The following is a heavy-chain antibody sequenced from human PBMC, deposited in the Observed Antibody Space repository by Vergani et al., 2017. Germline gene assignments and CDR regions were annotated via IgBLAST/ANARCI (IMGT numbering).Heavy chain of an antibody. Sequence: EVQLVESGGGLVKPGGSLRLSCAASGFSFSSYSMNWVRQAPGKGLEWVASISGSSSYVFYRDSVEGRFTITRDNAKKSVDLQMNSLRAEDTAMYFCARGLWDCTHIRCSPPSYWVQGTQVTVSS. CDR3: ARGLWDCTHIRCSPPSY. D-gene: IGHD2-8*01. CDR1: GFSFSSYS. CDR2: ISGSSSYV. J-gene: IGHJ4*02. V-gene: IGHV3-21*02.